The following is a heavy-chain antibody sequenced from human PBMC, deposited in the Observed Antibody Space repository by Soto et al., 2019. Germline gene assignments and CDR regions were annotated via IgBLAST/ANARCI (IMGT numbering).Heavy chain of an antibody. CDR3: AKATATGGGAFDI. J-gene: IGHJ3*02. CDR2: ILVDGRT. Sequence: HPVGSLRLSCAASGFICSSYDMSWVRQAPGKGLEWVSTILVDGRTFYVDSVKGRFAISRDSSQNTVFLQMNSLTAGDTALYYCAKATATGGGAFDICGQGTMVTVSS. V-gene: IGHV3-23*01. D-gene: IGHD2-8*02. CDR1: GFICSSYD.